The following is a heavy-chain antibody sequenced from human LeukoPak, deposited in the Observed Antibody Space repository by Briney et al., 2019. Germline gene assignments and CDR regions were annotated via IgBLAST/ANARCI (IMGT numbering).Heavy chain of an antibody. D-gene: IGHD2-2*01. V-gene: IGHV4-59*12. CDR3: ARGQDIVVVPAAGNWFDP. CDR1: GGSISSYY. Sequence: SETLSLTCTVSGGSISSYYWSWIRQPPGKGLGWIGYIYYSGSTNYNPSLKSRVTISVDTSKNQFSLKLSSVTAADTAVYYCARGQDIVVVPAAGNWFDPWGQGTLVTVSS. J-gene: IGHJ5*02. CDR2: IYYSGST.